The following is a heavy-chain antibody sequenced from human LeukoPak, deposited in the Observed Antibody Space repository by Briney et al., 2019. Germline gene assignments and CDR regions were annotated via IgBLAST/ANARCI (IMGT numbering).Heavy chain of an antibody. J-gene: IGHJ6*03. V-gene: IGHV1-46*01. CDR3: ARDISSSSYYYYYMDV. D-gene: IGHD6-6*01. CDR2: INPSGGST. Sequence: ASVKVSCKASGYTFTSYYMHWVRQAPGQGLEWMGIINPSGGSTSYAQKFQGRVTMTRDTSTSTVYMELSSLRSEDTAVYYCARDISSSSYYYYYMDVWGKGTTATVSS. CDR1: GYTFTSYY.